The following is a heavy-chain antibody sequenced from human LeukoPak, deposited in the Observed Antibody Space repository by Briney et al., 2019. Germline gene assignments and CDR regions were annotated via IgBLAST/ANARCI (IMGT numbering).Heavy chain of an antibody. CDR2: IYTSGST. D-gene: IGHD3-10*01. Sequence: PSETLSLTCTVSGGSISSGSYYWSWIRQPAGKGLEWIGRIYTSGSTNYNPSLKSRVTISVDTSKNQFSLKLSSVTAADTAVYYCARVDGSGSYYKYWGQGTLVTVSS. V-gene: IGHV4-61*02. CDR1: GGSISSGSYY. J-gene: IGHJ4*02. CDR3: ARVDGSGSYYKY.